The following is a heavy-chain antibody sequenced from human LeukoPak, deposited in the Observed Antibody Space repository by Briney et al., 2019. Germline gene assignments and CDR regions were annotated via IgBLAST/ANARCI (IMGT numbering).Heavy chain of an antibody. CDR2: ISGSGVNT. J-gene: IGHJ6*03. D-gene: IGHD4-17*01. CDR1: GFTFNNYA. CDR3: AKDPGVTVTPYYYYMDV. V-gene: IGHV3-23*01. Sequence: GGSLRLSCAASGFTFNNYAMTWVRQAPGKGLEWVSGISGSGVNTYYANSVKGRFTISRDNSKNTLYLQMSSLRVEDTALYFCAKDPGVTVTPYYYYMDVWGKGTTVTASS.